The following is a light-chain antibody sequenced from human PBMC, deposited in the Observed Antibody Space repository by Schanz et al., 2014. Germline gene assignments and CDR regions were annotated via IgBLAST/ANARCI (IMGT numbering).Light chain of an antibody. V-gene: IGLV2-14*01. CDR1: SSDVGDYNY. J-gene: IGLJ3*02. CDR3: TSYTTSRTWV. CDR2: DVT. Sequence: QSALTQPASVSGSPGQSITISCTGTSSDVGDYNYVSWYQQHPGKAPKLMIYDVTNRPSGVSTRFSGSKSGNTASLTISGLQAEDEADYYCTSYTTSRTWVFGGGTKVTVL.